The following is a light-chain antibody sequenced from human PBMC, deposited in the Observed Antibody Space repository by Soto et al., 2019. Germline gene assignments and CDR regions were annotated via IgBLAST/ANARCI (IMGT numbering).Light chain of an antibody. CDR1: SSNIGAGYD. CDR2: GNS. J-gene: IGLJ2*01. Sequence: QSVLTQPPSVSGAPGQRVTISCTGSSSNIGAGYDVHWYQQLPGTAPKVLIYGNSNRPSGVPDRFSGSKSGTSASLAISGLQAEDEGDYYCQSYDISLSGSVFGGGTKVTVL. CDR3: QSYDISLSGSV. V-gene: IGLV1-40*01.